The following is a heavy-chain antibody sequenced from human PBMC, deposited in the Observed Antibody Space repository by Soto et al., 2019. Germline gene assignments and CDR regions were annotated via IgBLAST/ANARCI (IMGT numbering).Heavy chain of an antibody. CDR2: ISYDGSSK. CDR3: ARGRFEERGYYGLDV. D-gene: IGHD3-10*01. V-gene: IGHV3-30-3*01. CDR1: GFTFSSYA. J-gene: IGHJ6*02. Sequence: GGSLRLSCAASGFTFSSYAMHWVRQTPGMGLEWVAVISYDGSSKYYADSVKGRFTISRDNSKNTLYLQMNSLRAEDTAVYYCARGRFEERGYYGLDVWGQGTTVTVSS.